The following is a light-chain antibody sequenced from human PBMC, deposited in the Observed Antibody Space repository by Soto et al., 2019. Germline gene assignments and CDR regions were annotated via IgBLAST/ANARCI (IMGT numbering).Light chain of an antibody. J-gene: IGLJ1*01. Sequence: LTQPASVSGSPGQSITISCTGTSSDVGSYNLVSWYQQHPGKAPKLMIYEVSKRPSGVSNRFSGSKSGNTASLTISGLQADDEADDYCCTYTGSSTSYVFGTGTKVTVL. CDR1: SSDVGSYNL. CDR3: CTYTGSSTSYV. V-gene: IGLV2-23*02. CDR2: EVS.